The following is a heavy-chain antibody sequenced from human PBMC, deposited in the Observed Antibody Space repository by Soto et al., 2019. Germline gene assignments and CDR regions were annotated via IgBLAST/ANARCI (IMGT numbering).Heavy chain of an antibody. Sequence: GASVKVSCKASGYTFTSYYMHWVRQAPGQGLEWMGIINPSGGSTSYAQKFQGRVTMTRDTSTSTVYMELSSLRSEDTAVYYCARGGAGTTNYYYYYMDVWGKGTTVTVSS. CDR1: GYTFTSYY. CDR3: ARGGAGTTNYYYYYMDV. V-gene: IGHV1-46*03. CDR2: INPSGGST. D-gene: IGHD1-7*01. J-gene: IGHJ6*03.